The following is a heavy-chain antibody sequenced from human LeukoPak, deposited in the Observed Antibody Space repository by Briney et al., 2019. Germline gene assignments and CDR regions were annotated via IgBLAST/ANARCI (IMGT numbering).Heavy chain of an antibody. Sequence: GASVKVSCKASGYTFTSYYIHWVRQAPGQGLEWLGRINPNTGDTTYAQKFQGRVTMTRDTSVNTAYLGLSRLRSDDTAVYYCARAYSGYTPPFDPWGQGTLVTVSS. V-gene: IGHV1-2*06. D-gene: IGHD3-16*02. CDR2: INPNTGDT. J-gene: IGHJ5*02. CDR3: ARAYSGYTPPFDP. CDR1: GYTFTSYY.